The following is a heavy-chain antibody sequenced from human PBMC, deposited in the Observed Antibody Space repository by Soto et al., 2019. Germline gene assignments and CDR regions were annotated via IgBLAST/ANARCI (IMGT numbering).Heavy chain of an antibody. V-gene: IGHV3-48*01. J-gene: IGHJ5*02. CDR1: GFTFSSYS. D-gene: IGHD2-2*01. CDR3: AREYCSSTSCLNWFDP. Sequence: GGSLRLSCAASGFTFSSYSMNWVRQAPGKGLEWVSYISSSSSTIYYADTVKGRFNISRDNAKNSLYLQMNSLRAEDTAVFYCAREYCSSTSCLNWFDPWGQGTLVTVSS. CDR2: ISSSSSTI.